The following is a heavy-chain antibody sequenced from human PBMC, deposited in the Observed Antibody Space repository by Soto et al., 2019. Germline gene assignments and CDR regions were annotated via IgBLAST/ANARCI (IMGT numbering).Heavy chain of an antibody. CDR3: ARRGYDYVYFDY. D-gene: IGHD5-12*01. Sequence: ASVKVSCKASGGTFSSYAISWVRQAPGQGLEWMGWISAYNGNTNYAQKLQGRVTMTTDTSTSTAYMELRSLRSDDTAVYYCARRGYDYVYFDYWGQGTLVTVSS. J-gene: IGHJ4*02. CDR2: ISAYNGNT. V-gene: IGHV1-18*01. CDR1: GGTFSSYA.